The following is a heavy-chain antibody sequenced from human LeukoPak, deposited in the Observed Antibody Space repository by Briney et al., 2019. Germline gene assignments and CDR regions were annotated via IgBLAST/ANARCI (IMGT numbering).Heavy chain of an antibody. D-gene: IGHD4-11*01. CDR1: GFTFSGST. V-gene: IGHV3-73*01. CDR2: IRSKANSYAT. Sequence: PGGSLRLSCAASGFTFSGSTMHWVRQASGKGLEWVGRIRSKANSYATGYAASVKGRFTISRDDSKNTAYLQMNSLKTEDTAVYYCSRADSSNYAWFDPWGQGTLVTVFS. J-gene: IGHJ5*02. CDR3: SRADSSNYAWFDP.